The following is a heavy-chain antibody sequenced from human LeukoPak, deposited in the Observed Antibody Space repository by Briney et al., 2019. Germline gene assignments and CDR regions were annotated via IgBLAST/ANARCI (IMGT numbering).Heavy chain of an antibody. D-gene: IGHD5-12*01. V-gene: IGHV1-69*13. CDR2: IIPIFGTA. Sequence: VASVKVSCKASGGTFSSYAISWVRQAPGQGLEWMGGIIPIFGTANYAQTFQGRVTITADESTSTAYMELSSLRSEDTAVYYCARDHSGCLDYWGQGTLVTVSS. J-gene: IGHJ4*02. CDR1: GGTFSSYA. CDR3: ARDHSGCLDY.